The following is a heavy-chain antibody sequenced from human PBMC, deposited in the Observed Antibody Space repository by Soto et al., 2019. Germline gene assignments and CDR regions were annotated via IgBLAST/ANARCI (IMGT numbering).Heavy chain of an antibody. CDR1: GGSISSGGYS. V-gene: IGHV4-30-2*01. J-gene: IGHJ5*02. CDR3: PRVPAP. Sequence: QLQLQESGSGLVKPSQTLSLTCAVSGGSISSGGYSWSWIRQPPGRGLEWIGYIYHSGSTYYNPSLXRRXTISVDRTKNQFSLKLSSVTAGDTAVYYRPRVPAPCGQGTLVTVSS. CDR2: IYHSGST.